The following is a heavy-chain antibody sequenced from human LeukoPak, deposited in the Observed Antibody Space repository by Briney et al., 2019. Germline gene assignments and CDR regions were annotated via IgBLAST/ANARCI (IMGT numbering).Heavy chain of an antibody. CDR1: GFTFSSYS. CDR3: ARVPGY. D-gene: IGHD3-10*01. CDR2: ISTGSSTI. J-gene: IGHJ4*02. V-gene: IGHV3-48*02. Sequence: GGSLRLSCAASGFTFSSYSMNWVRQAPGKGLEWISYISTGSSTIYYADSVKGRFTISRDNAKNSLFLQMNSLRDEGTAVYYCARVPGYWGQGTLVTVSS.